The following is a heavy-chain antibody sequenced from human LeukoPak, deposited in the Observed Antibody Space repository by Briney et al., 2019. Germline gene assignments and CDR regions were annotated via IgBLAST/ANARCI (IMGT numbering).Heavy chain of an antibody. D-gene: IGHD1-26*01. Sequence: GGSLRLSCAASGFTFSSYSMNWVRQAPGKGLEWVSSISSSSSYIYYADSVKGRFTISRDNAKNSLYLQMNSLRAEDTAVYYCAKIAETSGSYGQGYDYWGQGTLVTVSS. CDR3: AKIAETSGSYGQGYDY. V-gene: IGHV3-21*04. J-gene: IGHJ4*02. CDR1: GFTFSSYS. CDR2: ISSSSSYI.